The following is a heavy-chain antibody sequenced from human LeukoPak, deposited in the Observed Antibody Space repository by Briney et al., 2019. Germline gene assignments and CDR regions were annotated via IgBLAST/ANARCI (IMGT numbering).Heavy chain of an antibody. CDR3: AGGYSSDWYFNC. D-gene: IGHD6-19*01. CDR1: GASISTHY. CDR2: ADYTGST. Sequence: PSETLSLTCNVSGASISTHYWSWIRQSPGEGLEWIGCADYTGSTKYNPSLKSRVTMSLDTSNNQFSRKLDSVTAADTAVYYCAGGYSSDWYFNCWGQGTLVTVSS. J-gene: IGHJ4*02. V-gene: IGHV4-59*11.